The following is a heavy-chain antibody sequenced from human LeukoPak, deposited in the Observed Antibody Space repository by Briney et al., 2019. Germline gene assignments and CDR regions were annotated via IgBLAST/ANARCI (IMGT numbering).Heavy chain of an antibody. J-gene: IGHJ6*02. D-gene: IGHD3-3*01. CDR1: GGSISSYY. CDR2: IYTSGST. Sequence: SETLSLTCTVSGGSISSYYWSWIRQPAGKGLKWIGRIYTSGSTNYNPSLKSRVTMSVDTSKNQFSLKLSSVTAADTAVYYCARDGRFLEWLVPDYYYYGMDVWGQGTAVTVSS. V-gene: IGHV4-4*07. CDR3: ARDGRFLEWLVPDYYYYGMDV.